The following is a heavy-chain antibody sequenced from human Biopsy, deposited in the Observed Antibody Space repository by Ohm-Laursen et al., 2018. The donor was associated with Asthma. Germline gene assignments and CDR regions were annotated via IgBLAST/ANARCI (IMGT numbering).Heavy chain of an antibody. V-gene: IGHV4-34*01. CDR3: ARGISRVTGLFDHFDS. Sequence: TLSLTCAVYGGSFSSNYWSWIRQTPGKGLEWLGDTHHSGYTNYNPSLSSRLTLSVDTSKNQFSLRLTSVTAADTAVYYCARGISRVTGLFDHFDSWGQGTLVTVSS. D-gene: IGHD2-21*02. CDR2: THHSGYT. CDR1: GGSFSSNY. J-gene: IGHJ4*02.